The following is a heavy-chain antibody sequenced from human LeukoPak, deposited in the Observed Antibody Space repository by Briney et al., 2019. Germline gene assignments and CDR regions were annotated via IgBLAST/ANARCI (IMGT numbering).Heavy chain of an antibody. CDR1: GFTFSSYG. CDR3: ARDPYGDSDY. Sequence: PGGSLRLSCAASGFTFSSYGMHWVRQPPGKGLEWVAVIWYDGSNKYYADSVKGRFTISRDNSKNTLYLQMNNLRAEDTAVYYCARDPYGDSDYWGQGTLVTVSS. V-gene: IGHV3-33*01. J-gene: IGHJ4*02. CDR2: IWYDGSNK. D-gene: IGHD4-17*01.